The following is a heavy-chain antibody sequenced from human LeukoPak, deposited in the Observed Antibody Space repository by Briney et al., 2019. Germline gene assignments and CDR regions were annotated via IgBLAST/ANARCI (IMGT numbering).Heavy chain of an antibody. CDR1: GFTFSSYA. D-gene: IGHD6-6*01. Sequence: GGSLRLSCAASGFTFSSYAMHWVRQAPGKGLEYVSAISSNGGSTYYANSVKGRFTISRDNSKNTLYLQMGSLRAEDMAVYYCARARYSSSSHYFDYWGQGTLVTVSS. J-gene: IGHJ4*02. CDR2: ISSNGGST. CDR3: ARARYSSSSHYFDY. V-gene: IGHV3-64*01.